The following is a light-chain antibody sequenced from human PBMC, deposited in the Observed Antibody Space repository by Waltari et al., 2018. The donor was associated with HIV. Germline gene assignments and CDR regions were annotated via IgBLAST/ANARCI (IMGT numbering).Light chain of an antibody. J-gene: IGLJ3*02. V-gene: IGLV3-21*04. CDR1: DIGSKS. Sequence: YVLTHPPSVSEAPGKTARITCGGSDIGSKSVLWYQQKPGQAPVQVIYYDNDRPSGIPERFSGSNSGNTATLTISRVEAGDEADYFCQVWDSETDHWVFGGGTKLTVL. CDR3: QVWDSETDHWV. CDR2: YDN.